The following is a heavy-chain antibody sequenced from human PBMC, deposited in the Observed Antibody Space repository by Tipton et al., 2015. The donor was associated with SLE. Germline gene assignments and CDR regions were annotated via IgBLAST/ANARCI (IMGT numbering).Heavy chain of an antibody. CDR1: GGSISSYY. D-gene: IGHD6-19*01. CDR2: IYYSGST. Sequence: TLSLTCTVSGGSISSYYWSWIRQPPGKGLEWIEYIYYSGSTNYNPSLKSRVTISVDTSKNQFSLKLSSVTAADTAVYYCARGGWDREWYFDLWGRGTLVTVSS. CDR3: ARGGWDREWYFDL. V-gene: IGHV4-59*01. J-gene: IGHJ2*01.